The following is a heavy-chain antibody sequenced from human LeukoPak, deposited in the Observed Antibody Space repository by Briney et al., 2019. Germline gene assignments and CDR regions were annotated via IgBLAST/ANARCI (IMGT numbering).Heavy chain of an antibody. J-gene: IGHJ5*02. CDR1: GVSISSSSYY. D-gene: IGHD2-2*01. Sequence: PSKTLSLTCTVSGVSISSSSYYWGWIRQPPGKGLEWIGSIYYSGSTYYNPSLKSRVTISVNTSKNQFSLKLSSVTAADTAVYYCAREGEVVVVPAALTNWFDPWGQGTLVTVSS. CDR3: AREGEVVVVPAALTNWFDP. V-gene: IGHV4-39*07. CDR2: IYYSGST.